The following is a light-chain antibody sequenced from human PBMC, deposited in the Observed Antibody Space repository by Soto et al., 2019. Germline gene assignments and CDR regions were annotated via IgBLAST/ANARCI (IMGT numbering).Light chain of an antibody. J-gene: IGLJ1*01. Sequence: QSALTQPASVSGSPGQSITISCTGTSRDVGGYKYVSWYQQHPGKAPKLMIYEVSYRPSGVSNRFSGSKSGSTASLTISGLQAEDEADYYCSSYTSSSTLVFGTGTKLTVL. CDR1: SRDVGGYKY. V-gene: IGLV2-14*01. CDR3: SSYTSSSTLV. CDR2: EVS.